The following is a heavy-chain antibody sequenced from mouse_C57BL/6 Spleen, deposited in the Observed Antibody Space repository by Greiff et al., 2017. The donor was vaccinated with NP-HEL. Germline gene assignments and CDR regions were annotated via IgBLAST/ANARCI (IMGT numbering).Heavy chain of an antibody. CDR1: GYTFTSYW. J-gene: IGHJ4*01. CDR2: IDPSDSYT. Sequence: VQLQQPGAELVRPGTSVKLSCKASGYTFTSYWMHWVKQRPGQGLEWIGVIDPSDSYTNYNQKFKGKATLTVDTSSSTAYMQLSSLTSEDSAVYYCARPYYGSSYYAMDYWGQGTSVTVSS. V-gene: IGHV1-59*01. D-gene: IGHD1-1*01. CDR3: ARPYYGSSYYAMDY.